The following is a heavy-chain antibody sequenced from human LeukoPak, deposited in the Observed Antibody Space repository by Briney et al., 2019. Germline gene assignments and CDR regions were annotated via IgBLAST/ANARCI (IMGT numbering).Heavy chain of an antibody. J-gene: IGHJ4*02. CDR2: ISSSSSYI. CDR3: ARDYSGNYYKGFDY. Sequence: PGGSLRLSCAASGFTFSSYSMNWVRQAPGKGLEWVSSISSSSSYIYYADSVKGRFTISRDNAKNSLYLQMNSLRAEDTAVYHCARDYSGNYYKGFDYWGQGTLVTVSS. V-gene: IGHV3-21*01. CDR1: GFTFSSYS. D-gene: IGHD1-26*01.